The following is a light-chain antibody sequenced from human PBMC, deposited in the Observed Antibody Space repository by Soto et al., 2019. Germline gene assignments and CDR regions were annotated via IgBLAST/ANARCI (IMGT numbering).Light chain of an antibody. CDR3: LQYGSSLT. CDR1: QSVSSN. Sequence: EIVRTKVYTKLSVSPGERHTLSCRASQSVSSNLAWYQQTPGQAPXXLIYGASTRATGIPARFSGSASGTDFPLTISRLEPEESAVYYWLQYGSSLTFGGGTKVDIK. CDR2: GAS. J-gene: IGKJ4*01. V-gene: IGKV3-15*01.